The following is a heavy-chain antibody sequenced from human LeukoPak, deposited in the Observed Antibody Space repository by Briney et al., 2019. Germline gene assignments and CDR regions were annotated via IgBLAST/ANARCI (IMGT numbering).Heavy chain of an antibody. Sequence: SQTLSLTCTVSGGSISSGGYYWSWIRQPPRKGLEWIGDIYHSGSTYYNPSLKSRVTISVDRSKNQFSLKLSSVTAADTAMYYCARDFPHCSGGSCYWYFDLWGRGTLVTVSS. D-gene: IGHD2-15*01. CDR2: IYHSGST. CDR3: ARDFPHCSGGSCYWYFDL. CDR1: GGSISSGGYY. V-gene: IGHV4-30-2*01. J-gene: IGHJ2*01.